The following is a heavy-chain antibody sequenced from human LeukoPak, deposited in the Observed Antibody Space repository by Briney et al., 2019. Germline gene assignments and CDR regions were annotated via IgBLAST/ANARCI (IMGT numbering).Heavy chain of an antibody. V-gene: IGHV3-33*01. CDR1: AFTFSIYG. D-gene: IGHD2-21*02. CDR3: ARVQCGGDCPWSWPHP. Sequence: AGASLRLSWAPAAFTFSIYGRHWVRQAPGKGREWLAVVGYDGSNNYYAASVKGRFIISSDNSKNTLYLQMNSLGAEDTAVYYCARVQCGGDCPWSWPHPWGQGTLVTVSS. CDR2: VGYDGSNN. J-gene: IGHJ5*02.